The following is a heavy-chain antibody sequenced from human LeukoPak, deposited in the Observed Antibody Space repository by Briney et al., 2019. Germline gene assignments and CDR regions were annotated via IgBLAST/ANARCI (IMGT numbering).Heavy chain of an antibody. CDR3: VRDHHRRLYDSQARDTFDI. CDR1: GFTFSSYE. V-gene: IGHV3-48*03. CDR2: ISSSGSTI. J-gene: IGHJ3*02. D-gene: IGHD3-22*01. Sequence: PGGSLRLSCAASGFTFSSYEMNWVRQAPGKGLEWVSYISSSGSTIYYADSVKGRFSISRDNAQNSLYLQMNSLRDTAVYYCVRDHHRRLYDSQARDTFDIWGQGTMVTVSS.